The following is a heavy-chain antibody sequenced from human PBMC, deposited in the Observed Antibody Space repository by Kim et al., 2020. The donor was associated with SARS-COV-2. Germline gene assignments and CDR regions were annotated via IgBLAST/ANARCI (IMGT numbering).Heavy chain of an antibody. D-gene: IGHD3-10*01. CDR1: GGSISSGDYY. Sequence: SETLSLTCTVSGGSISSGDYYWSWIRQPPGKGLEWIGYIYYSGSTYYNPTLKSRVTISVDTSKNQFSLKLSSVTAADTAVYYCARELYGSGSPYYYYGMDVWGQGTTVTVS. V-gene: IGHV4-30-4*01. CDR2: IYYSGST. J-gene: IGHJ6*02. CDR3: ARELYGSGSPYYYYGMDV.